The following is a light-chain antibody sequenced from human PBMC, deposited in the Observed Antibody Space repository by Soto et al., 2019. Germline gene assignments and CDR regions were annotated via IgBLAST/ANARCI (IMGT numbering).Light chain of an antibody. CDR2: EVT. CDR3: RSYVASKKFYHV. Sequence: QSALTQPPSASGSPGQSVTISCTGTSSDVGGYNYVSWYQQYPCRHPKLMIYEVTKRPSGVPDRVPGSKSGNTTSLTVSGLQAKDDSDYHNRSYVASKKFYHVFGGGTKQTVL. CDR1: SSDVGGYNY. J-gene: IGLJ3*02. V-gene: IGLV2-8*01.